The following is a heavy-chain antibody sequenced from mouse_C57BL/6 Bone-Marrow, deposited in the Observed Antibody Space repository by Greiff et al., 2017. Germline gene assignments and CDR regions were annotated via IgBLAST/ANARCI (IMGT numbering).Heavy chain of an antibody. CDR2: INPSNGGT. CDR1: GYTFTSYW. Sequence: QVQLQQSGTELVKPGASVKLSCKASGYTFTSYWMHWVKQRPGQGLEWIGNINPSNGGTIYNEKFKSKATLTVDKSSSTAYMQLSSLTSEDSAVYYCARLVTTVVAWYLDVWGTGTTVTVSS. V-gene: IGHV1-53*01. CDR3: ARLVTTVVAWYLDV. D-gene: IGHD1-1*01. J-gene: IGHJ1*03.